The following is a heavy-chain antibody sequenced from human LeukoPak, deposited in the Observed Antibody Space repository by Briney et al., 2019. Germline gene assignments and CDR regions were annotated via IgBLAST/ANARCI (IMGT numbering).Heavy chain of an antibody. J-gene: IGHJ4*02. Sequence: SETLSLTCAVSGGSISSSNWWNWVRQPPGKGLEWIGEIYHSGSANYNPSLTSRVTMSVDKSKNQISLKLTSVTAADTALYYCARASHDYGDYSHFDYWGQGTLVTVSS. CDR1: GGSISSSNW. CDR2: IYHSGSA. V-gene: IGHV4-4*02. D-gene: IGHD4-17*01. CDR3: ARASHDYGDYSHFDY.